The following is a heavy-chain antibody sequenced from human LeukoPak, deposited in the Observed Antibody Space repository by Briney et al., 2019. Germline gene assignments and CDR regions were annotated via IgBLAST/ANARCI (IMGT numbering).Heavy chain of an antibody. J-gene: IGHJ4*02. D-gene: IGHD3-10*01. Sequence: GGSLRLSCSASGFTFSDYPMHWVRQAPGKGLESVSTISSNGGNTHYADSVKGRFTISRDNSKNTLYLQMNSLRAEDTAIYYCAKRPIFGELLYYFDYWGQGTLVTVSS. V-gene: IGHV3-64D*06. CDR2: ISSNGGNT. CDR1: GFTFSDYP. CDR3: AKRPIFGELLYYFDY.